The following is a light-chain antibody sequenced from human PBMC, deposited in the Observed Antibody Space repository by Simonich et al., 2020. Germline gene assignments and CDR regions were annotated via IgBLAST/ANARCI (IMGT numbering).Light chain of an antibody. V-gene: IGLV9-49*01. Sequence: QPVLTQPPSASASLGASVTLTCTLSSGYSNYKVDWYQQRPGKGPRFVMRVGTGGIVGTNGNGCPDRFSVWGSDLKRYLTIKSIQEEDESDYHCGADHGSGSNFVWVFGGGTKLTVL. CDR3: GADHGSGSNFVWV. CDR1: SGYSNYK. J-gene: IGLJ3*02. CDR2: VGTGGIVG.